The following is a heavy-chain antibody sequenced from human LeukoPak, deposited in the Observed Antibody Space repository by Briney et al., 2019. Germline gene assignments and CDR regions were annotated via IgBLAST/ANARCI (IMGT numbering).Heavy chain of an antibody. D-gene: IGHD6-19*01. CDR1: GFTFSSYS. CDR3: ARNLAVAGYSFDC. CDR2: ISSSSSYI. J-gene: IGHJ4*02. Sequence: GGSLRLSCAASGFTFSSYSMNWVRQAPGKGLEWVSSISSSSSYIYYADSVKGRFTISRDNAKNSLYLQMNSLRAEDTAVYYCARNLAVAGYSFDCWGQGTLVTVSS. V-gene: IGHV3-21*01.